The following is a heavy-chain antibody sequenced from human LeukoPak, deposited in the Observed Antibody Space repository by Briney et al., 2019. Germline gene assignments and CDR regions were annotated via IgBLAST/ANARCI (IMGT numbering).Heavy chain of an antibody. D-gene: IGHD4-17*01. J-gene: IGHJ6*02. CDR2: INPNSGGT. CDR1: GYTFTGYY. Sequence: ASVKVSCKASGYTFTGYYRHWVRQAPGQGLEWMGWINPNSGGTNYAQKFQGWVTMTRDTSISTAYMELSRLRSDDTAVYYCARGRADGDYADVWGQGTTVTVSS. V-gene: IGHV1-2*04. CDR3: ARGRADGDYADV.